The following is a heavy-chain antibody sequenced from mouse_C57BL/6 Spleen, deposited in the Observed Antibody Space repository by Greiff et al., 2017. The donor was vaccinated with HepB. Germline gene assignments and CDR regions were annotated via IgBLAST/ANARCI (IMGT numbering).Heavy chain of an antibody. J-gene: IGHJ4*01. V-gene: IGHV5-4*03. CDR2: ISDCGSYT. Sequence: EVKLVESGGGLVKPGGSLKLSCAASGFTFSSYAMSWVRQTPEKRLEWVATISDCGSYTYYPDNIKGRFTISRDNAKNNLYLEMSHLKSEDTAMYYCARGGDYYGSNYAMDYWGQGTSVTVSS. CDR1: GFTFSSYA. D-gene: IGHD1-1*01. CDR3: ARGGDYYGSNYAMDY.